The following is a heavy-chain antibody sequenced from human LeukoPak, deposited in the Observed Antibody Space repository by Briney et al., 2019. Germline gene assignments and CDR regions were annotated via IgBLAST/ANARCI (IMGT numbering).Heavy chain of an antibody. Sequence: ASVKVSCKASGYTFTGYYMHWVRQAPGQGLEWMGWINPNSGGTNYAQKFQGRVTMTRDTSISTAYMELSRLRSDDTAVYYCARVGPYCSSTSCYWGAFDIWGQGTMVAVSS. CDR3: ARVGPYCSSTSCYWGAFDI. D-gene: IGHD2-2*01. V-gene: IGHV1-2*02. CDR2: INPNSGGT. J-gene: IGHJ3*02. CDR1: GYTFTGYY.